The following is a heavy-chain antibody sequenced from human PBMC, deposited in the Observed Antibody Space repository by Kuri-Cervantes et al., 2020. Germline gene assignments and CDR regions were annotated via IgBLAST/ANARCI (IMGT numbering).Heavy chain of an antibody. J-gene: IGHJ6*02. D-gene: IGHD2-21*02. CDR1: GFTFSSYA. CDR2: ISGIGGST. V-gene: IGHV3-23*01. CDR3: AKQQIVTAIPGYYYGMDV. Sequence: GESLXISXAASGFTFSSYAMSWVRQAPGKGLEWVSAISGIGGSTSSAASVKGRSTISRDNSKNPLYLQMNSLRAEDTAVYYCAKQQIVTAIPGYYYGMDVWGQETTVTVSS.